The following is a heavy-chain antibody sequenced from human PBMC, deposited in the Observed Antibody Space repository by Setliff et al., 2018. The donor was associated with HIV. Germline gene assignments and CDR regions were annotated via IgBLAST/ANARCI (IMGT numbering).Heavy chain of an antibody. CDR1: GGSFSGYY. J-gene: IGHJ4*02. Sequence: SETLSLTCAVYGGSFSGYYWNWIRQPPGKGLEWIGEIIPSGSTNYNPSLKSRVTISVDTSKNQFSLKLSSVTAADTAVYYCATRSGWSLDYWGQGTLVTVPQ. D-gene: IGHD6-19*01. CDR3: ATRSGWSLDY. V-gene: IGHV4-34*12. CDR2: IIPSGST.